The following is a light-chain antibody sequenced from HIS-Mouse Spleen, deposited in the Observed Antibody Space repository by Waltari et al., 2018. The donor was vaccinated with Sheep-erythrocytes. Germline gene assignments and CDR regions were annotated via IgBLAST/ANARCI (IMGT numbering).Light chain of an antibody. CDR2: DVS. CDR1: SRDVCRYNY. CDR3: SSYTSSHYV. Sequence: QTALTQPASVSASPEQPITTSCTVPSRDVCRYNYVSWYQQHPGKAPKLMIYDVSNRPSGVSNRFSGSKSGNTASLTISGLQAEDEADYYCSSYTSSHYVFGTGTKVTVL. V-gene: IGLV2-14*03. J-gene: IGLJ1*01.